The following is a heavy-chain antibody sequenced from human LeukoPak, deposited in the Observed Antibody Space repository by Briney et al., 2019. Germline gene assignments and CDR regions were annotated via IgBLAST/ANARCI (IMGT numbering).Heavy chain of an antibody. V-gene: IGHV3-11*01. CDR1: GFTFSGFY. Sequence: PGGSLRLSCAASGFTFSGFYMSWIRQAPGKGLECVSYISSSGHSIYYADSVKGRFTISRDNSKNTLYLQMNSLRAEDTAVYYCAKGYYDSSGYYYVYYYYYGMDVWGQGTTVTVSS. D-gene: IGHD3-22*01. J-gene: IGHJ6*02. CDR2: ISSSGHSI. CDR3: AKGYYDSSGYYYVYYYYYGMDV.